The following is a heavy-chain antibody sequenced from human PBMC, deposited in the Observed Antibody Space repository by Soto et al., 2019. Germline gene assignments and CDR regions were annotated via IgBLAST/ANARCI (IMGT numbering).Heavy chain of an antibody. CDR2: ISWNSDMI. V-gene: IGHV3-9*01. D-gene: IGHD1-26*01. J-gene: IGHJ4*02. CDR1: GSTFDDYA. Sequence: SLRLSCAASGSTFDDYAMHWVRQGPGKGLEWVSGISWNSDMITYADSVKGRFTVSRDNAKNSLDLEMNSLRVEDTALYYCVKDTYILVGATHLDSWGQGTLVTVSS. CDR3: VKDTYILVGATHLDS.